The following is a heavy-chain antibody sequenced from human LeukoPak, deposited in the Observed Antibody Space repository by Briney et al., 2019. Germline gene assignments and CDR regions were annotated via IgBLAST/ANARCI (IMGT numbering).Heavy chain of an antibody. CDR1: GFTFSSYG. CDR3: ASVWRALGYTIDY. D-gene: IGHD5-18*01. J-gene: IGHJ4*02. CDR2: IWYDGSNK. Sequence: GGSLRLSCAASGFTFSSYGMHWVRQAPGKGLEWVAVIWYDGSNKYYADSVKGRFTISRDNSKNTLYLQMNSLRVEDTAVYYCASVWRALGYTIDYWGQGTQVAVSS. V-gene: IGHV3-33*01.